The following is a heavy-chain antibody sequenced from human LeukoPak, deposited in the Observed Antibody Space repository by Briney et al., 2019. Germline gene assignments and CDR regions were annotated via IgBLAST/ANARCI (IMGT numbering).Heavy chain of an antibody. Sequence: ASVKVSCKASGYIFTSFYMHWVRQAPGQGLEWMGIMNPSDGSTSYAQKFQGRVSMTRDTSTSTVYLELSSLRSEDTAVYYCARDRGGSSSWYPRASRYYGMDVWGQGTTVTVSS. J-gene: IGHJ6*02. V-gene: IGHV1-46*01. CDR2: MNPSDGST. CDR3: ARDRGGSSSWYPRASRYYGMDV. D-gene: IGHD6-13*01. CDR1: GYIFTSFY.